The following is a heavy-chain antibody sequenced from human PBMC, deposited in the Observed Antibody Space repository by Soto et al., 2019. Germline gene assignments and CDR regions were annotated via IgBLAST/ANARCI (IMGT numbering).Heavy chain of an antibody. D-gene: IGHD6-6*01. Sequence: GGSLRLSCAASGFTFSSYAMSWVRQAPGKGLEWVSAISGSGGSTYYADSVKGRFTISRDNSKNTLYLKMNSLRAEDTAVYYCAKDSSSSLVLTGYWGQGTLVTVSS. CDR3: AKDSSSSLVLTGY. CDR1: GFTFSSYA. V-gene: IGHV3-23*01. J-gene: IGHJ4*02. CDR2: ISGSGGST.